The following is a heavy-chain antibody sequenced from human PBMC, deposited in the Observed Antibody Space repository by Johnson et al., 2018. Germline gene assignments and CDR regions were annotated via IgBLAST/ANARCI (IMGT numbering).Heavy chain of an antibody. V-gene: IGHV3-20*04. Sequence: VQLVESGGGVVRPGGSLRLSCAASGFTFDDYGMSWVRQAPGQGLEWVSGINWNGGRTGYADSVKGRFTISRDNAKNSLYLQMNSLRAEDTAVYYCARDGVVWHGDYFSHYYMDVWGKGTPVTVSS. CDR3: ARDGVVWHGDYFSHYYMDV. D-gene: IGHD4-17*01. CDR2: INWNGGRT. J-gene: IGHJ6*03. CDR1: GFTFDDYG.